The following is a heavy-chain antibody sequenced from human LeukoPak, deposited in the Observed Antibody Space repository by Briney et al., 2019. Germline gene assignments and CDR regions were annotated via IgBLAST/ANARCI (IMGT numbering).Heavy chain of an antibody. Sequence: GASVKGSCKASGYTFTDYYMHWVRQAPGQGLEWMGRINPYSGGTNYAQKFQGRVTMTRDTSISTAYMELSRLKSDDTAVYYCARDYSSGWYVYWGQGTLVTVSS. J-gene: IGHJ4*02. CDR3: ARDYSSGWYVY. D-gene: IGHD6-19*01. CDR2: INPYSGGT. V-gene: IGHV1-2*06. CDR1: GYTFTDYY.